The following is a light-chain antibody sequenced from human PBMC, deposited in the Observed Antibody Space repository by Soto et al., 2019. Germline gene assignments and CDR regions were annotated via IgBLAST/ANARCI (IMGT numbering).Light chain of an antibody. V-gene: IGKV1-39*01. CDR1: QNIDNY. J-gene: IGKJ5*01. CDR2: AAS. Sequence: DIQLTQSPSSLSASLGDRVTISCRASQNIDNYLHWYQQKSGKAPEALIYAASSLRDGVSSRFSRSRYGTEVALSNHNLQPEEFASYYCQQSSSSPPLTFGQGTRLDI. CDR3: QQSSSSPPLT.